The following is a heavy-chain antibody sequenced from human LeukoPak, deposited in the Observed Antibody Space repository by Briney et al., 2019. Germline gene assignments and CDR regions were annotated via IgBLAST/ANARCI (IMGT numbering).Heavy chain of an antibody. CDR2: ISYDGSNK. CDR1: GFTFSSYA. CDR3: ARVRYFDLHDY. D-gene: IGHD3-9*01. V-gene: IGHV3-30*04. Sequence: PLGSLRLSCAASGFTFSSYAMRWVRQAPGKGLEWVAVISYDGSNKYYADSVKGRFTISRDNSKNTLYLQMNSLRAEDTAVYYCARVRYFDLHDYWGQGTLVTVSS. J-gene: IGHJ4*02.